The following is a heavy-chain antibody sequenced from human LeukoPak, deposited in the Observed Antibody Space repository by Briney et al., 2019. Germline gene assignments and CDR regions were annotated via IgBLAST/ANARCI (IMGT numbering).Heavy chain of an antibody. J-gene: IGHJ4*02. CDR1: GFTFSSSW. V-gene: IGHV3-23*01. CDR2: ISGSGGST. CDR3: AKEYIRSGYYLTDFDY. D-gene: IGHD3-22*01. Sequence: GGSLRLSCAASGFTFSSSWMHWVRQVPGKGLEWVSAISGSGGSTYYADSVKGRFTISRGNSKNTLYLQMNSRRAEDTAVYYCAKEYIRSGYYLTDFDYWGQGTLVTVSS.